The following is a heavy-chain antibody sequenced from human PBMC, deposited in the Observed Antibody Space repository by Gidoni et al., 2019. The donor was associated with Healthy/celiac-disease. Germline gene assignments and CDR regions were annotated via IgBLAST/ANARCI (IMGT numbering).Heavy chain of an antibody. J-gene: IGHJ5*02. CDR1: GDSFPSYW. D-gene: IGHD3-3*01. CDR3: ARHGRNYDFWSGPFWFDP. CDR2: IYPGDSDT. V-gene: IGHV5-51*01. Sequence: EVQLVQSGAEGQKPGESLKISGKGSGDSFPSYWIGWVRQMPGQGLEGMGIIYPGDSDTRYSPSFQGQVTISADKSISTAYLQWSSLKASDTAMYYCARHGRNYDFWSGPFWFDPWGQGTLVTVSS.